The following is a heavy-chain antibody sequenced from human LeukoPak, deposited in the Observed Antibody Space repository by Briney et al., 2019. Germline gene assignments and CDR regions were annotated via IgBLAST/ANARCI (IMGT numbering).Heavy chain of an antibody. CDR3: ARARTLYYDFWSGYSGEGGFDP. Sequence: SETLSLTCTVSGGSISSYYWSWIRQPAGKGLEWIGRIYTSGSTNYNPSLKSRVTMSVDTSKNRFSLKLSSVTAADTAVYYCARARTLYYDFWSGYSGEGGFDPWGQGTLVTVSS. CDR1: GGSISSYY. J-gene: IGHJ5*02. CDR2: IYTSGST. D-gene: IGHD3-3*01. V-gene: IGHV4-4*07.